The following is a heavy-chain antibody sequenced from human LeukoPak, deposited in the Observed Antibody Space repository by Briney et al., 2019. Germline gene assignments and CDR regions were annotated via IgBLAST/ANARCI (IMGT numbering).Heavy chain of an antibody. D-gene: IGHD1-26*01. Sequence: PGGSLRLSCAASGLTVSNNYMRWVRQAPGKGLEWVSTIFTGDGTHYADSVKGRFTISRDNSKNTLYLQMNGLRAEDTAVYYCARPIRVGANDAFDVWGQGTMVTVSS. CDR1: GLTVSNNY. CDR2: IFTGDGT. V-gene: IGHV3-53*01. J-gene: IGHJ3*01. CDR3: ARPIRVGANDAFDV.